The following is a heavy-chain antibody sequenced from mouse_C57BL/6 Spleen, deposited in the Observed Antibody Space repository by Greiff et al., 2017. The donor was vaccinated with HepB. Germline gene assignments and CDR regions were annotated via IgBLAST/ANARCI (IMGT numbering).Heavy chain of an antibody. D-gene: IGHD1-1*01. CDR3: ARRGYGSKPLYWYFDV. CDR2: INPNYGTT. V-gene: IGHV1-39*01. CDR1: GYSFTDYN. J-gene: IGHJ1*03. Sequence: EVQLQQSGPELVKPGASVKISCKASGYSFTDYNMNWVKQSNGKSLEWIGVINPNYGTTSYNQKFKGKATLTVDQSSSTAYMQLNSLTSEDSAVYYCARRGYGSKPLYWYFDVWGTGTTVTVSS.